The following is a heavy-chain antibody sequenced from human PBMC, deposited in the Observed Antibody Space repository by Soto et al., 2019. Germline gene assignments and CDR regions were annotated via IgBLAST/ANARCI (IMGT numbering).Heavy chain of an antibody. Sequence: GGTLRLSCAASGFTFNTYAMSWVRQAPGKGLEWVSAINGRGDTTYYADSVKGRLIISRDNSKNTISLQMSSLRAEDTAVYYCAKESEYGGSQREYYFDYWGQGILVTVSS. CDR1: GFTFNTYA. V-gene: IGHV3-23*01. CDR2: INGRGDTT. J-gene: IGHJ4*02. D-gene: IGHD3-10*01. CDR3: AKESEYGGSQREYYFDY.